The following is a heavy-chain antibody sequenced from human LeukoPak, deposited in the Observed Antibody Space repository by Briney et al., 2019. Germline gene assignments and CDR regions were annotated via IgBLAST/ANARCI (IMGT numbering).Heavy chain of an antibody. Sequence: SETLSLTCTVSGGSISSYYWSWIRQPPGKGLEWIGYIYYSGSTNYNPSLKSRVTISVDTSKNQFSLKLSSVTAADTAVYYCARGVTIFGVVSGVRFDPWGQGTLVTVSS. D-gene: IGHD3-3*01. V-gene: IGHV4-59*01. J-gene: IGHJ5*02. CDR1: GGSISSYY. CDR3: ARGVTIFGVVSGVRFDP. CDR2: IYYSGST.